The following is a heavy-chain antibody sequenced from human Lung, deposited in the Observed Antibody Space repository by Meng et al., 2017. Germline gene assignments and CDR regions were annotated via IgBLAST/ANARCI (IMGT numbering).Heavy chain of an antibody. J-gene: IGHJ4*02. CDR1: GFTFSGYA. D-gene: IGHD6-6*01. Sequence: EVQLLESGGGLVQPGGSLRLARAASGFTFSGYAMTWVRQAPGKGLEWVSSVSGGDDIAYYGDSVKGRVTISRDNSKNTLYLQMNSLRAEDTAVYFCAKDLGASSSYYFDYWGQGTLVTVSS. V-gene: IGHV3-23*01. CDR3: AKDLGASSSYYFDY. CDR2: VSGGDDIA.